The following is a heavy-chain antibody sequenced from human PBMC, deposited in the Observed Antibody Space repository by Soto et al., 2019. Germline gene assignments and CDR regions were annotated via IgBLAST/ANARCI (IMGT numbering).Heavy chain of an antibody. Sequence: GGSLRLSCAASGFTFSSYSMNWVRQAPGKGLEWVSSISSSSSYIYYADSVKGRFTISRDNAKNSLYLQMNSLRAEDTAVYYCASEYSSPDYYYYGMDVWGQGTTVTVSS. V-gene: IGHV3-21*01. J-gene: IGHJ6*02. CDR2: ISSSSSYI. CDR3: ASEYSSPDYYYYGMDV. D-gene: IGHD6-13*01. CDR1: GFTFSSYS.